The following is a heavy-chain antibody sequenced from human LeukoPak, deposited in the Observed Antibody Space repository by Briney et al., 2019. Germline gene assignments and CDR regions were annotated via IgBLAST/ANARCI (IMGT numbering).Heavy chain of an antibody. Sequence: ASVKVSCKASGYTFTSYAMNWVRQAPGQGLEWMGWINTNTGNPTYAQGFTGRFVFSLDTSVSTAYLQISSLKAEDTAVYYCARESPYYYDSSDYSGEPDYWGQGTLVTVSS. CDR1: GYTFTSYA. CDR3: ARESPYYYDSSDYSGEPDY. V-gene: IGHV7-4-1*02. D-gene: IGHD3-22*01. CDR2: INTNTGNP. J-gene: IGHJ4*02.